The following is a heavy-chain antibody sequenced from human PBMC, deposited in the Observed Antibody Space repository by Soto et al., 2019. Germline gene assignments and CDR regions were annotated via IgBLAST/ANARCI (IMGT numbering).Heavy chain of an antibody. D-gene: IGHD6-19*01. J-gene: IGHJ4*02. CDR3: AKSLWDTSGWKTDY. Sequence: SLTCAVYGGSFSGYYWSWIRRPPGKGLEWIGYIYYSGSINYNPSLKSRVTISVDPSKNQFSLRLSSVTAADTAVYYCAKSLWDTSGWKTDYWGQGTLVTVSS. V-gene: IGHV4-59*01. CDR1: GGSFSGYY. CDR2: IYYSGSI.